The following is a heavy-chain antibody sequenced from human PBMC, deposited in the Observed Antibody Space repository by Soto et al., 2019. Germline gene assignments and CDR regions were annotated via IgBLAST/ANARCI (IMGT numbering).Heavy chain of an antibody. CDR1: GGSISSGGYS. CDR3: ARHLNWFDP. V-gene: IGHV4-30-2*01. CDR2: IYHSGST. J-gene: IGHJ5*02. Sequence: SETLSLTCAVSGGSISSGGYSWSWIRQPPGKGLEWIGYIYHSGSTYYNPSLKSRVTISVDTSKNQFSLKLSSVTAADTAVYYCARHLNWFDPWGQGTLVTVSS.